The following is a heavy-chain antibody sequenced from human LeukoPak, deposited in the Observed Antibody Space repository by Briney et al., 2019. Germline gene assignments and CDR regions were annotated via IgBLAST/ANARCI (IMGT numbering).Heavy chain of an antibody. CDR2: IYYSGST. J-gene: IGHJ2*01. V-gene: IGHV4-59*01. Sequence: SETLSLTCTFSGGSISSYYWSWIRQPPGKGLEWIGYIYYSGSTNYNPSLKSRVTISVDTSKNQFSLKLSSVTAADTAVYYCTRVDAWFGELFSWYFDLWGRGTLVTVSS. CDR1: GGSISSYY. CDR3: TRVDAWFGELFSWYFDL. D-gene: IGHD3-10*01.